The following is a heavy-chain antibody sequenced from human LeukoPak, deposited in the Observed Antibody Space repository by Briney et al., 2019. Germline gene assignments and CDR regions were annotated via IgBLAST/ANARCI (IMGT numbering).Heavy chain of an antibody. J-gene: IGHJ4*01. V-gene: IGHV3-11*01. CDR3: STDPRLLIY. Sequence: PGGSPRLSCVFSGFGFSDSYMTWIRQTPGKGLEWLAYISGSGSDIYYADSVKGRFTISRENAKNSMYLQMNSLRPDDTALYYCSTDPRLLIYWGHGTLVTVSS. CDR1: GFGFSDSY. D-gene: IGHD2-8*01. CDR2: ISGSGSDI.